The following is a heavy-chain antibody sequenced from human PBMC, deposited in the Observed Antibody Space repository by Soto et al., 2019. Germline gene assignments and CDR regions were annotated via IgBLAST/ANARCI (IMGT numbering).Heavy chain of an antibody. CDR3: AKDLFYDYDSSGYPFDY. V-gene: IGHV3-23*01. D-gene: IGHD3-22*01. Sequence: GGSLRLSCAASGFSFGSYAMHWVRQAPGKGLEWVSAISITGGSTFYSDSVKGRFTISRDNSKNTLYLQMNSLRAEDTAVYYCAKDLFYDYDSSGYPFDYWGQGTLVTVSS. J-gene: IGHJ4*02. CDR2: ISITGGST. CDR1: GFSFGSYA.